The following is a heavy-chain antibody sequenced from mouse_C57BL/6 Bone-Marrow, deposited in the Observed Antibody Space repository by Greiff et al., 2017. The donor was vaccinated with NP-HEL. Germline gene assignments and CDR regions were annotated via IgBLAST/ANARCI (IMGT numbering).Heavy chain of an antibody. CDR3: ARQGDYDEFCAY. D-gene: IGHD2-4*01. V-gene: IGHV1-22*01. J-gene: IGHJ3*01. Sequence: EVQLQQSGPELVKPGASVKMSCKASGYTFTDYNMHWVKQSHGKSLEWIGYINPNNGGTSYNQKFKGKATLTVNKSSSTAYMELRSLTSEDSAVYYCARQGDYDEFCAYWGQGTLVTVSA. CDR1: GYTFTDYN. CDR2: INPNNGGT.